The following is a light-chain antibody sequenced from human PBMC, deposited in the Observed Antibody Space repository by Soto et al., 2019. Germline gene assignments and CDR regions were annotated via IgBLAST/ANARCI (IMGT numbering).Light chain of an antibody. CDR2: DDN. V-gene: IGLV1-51*01. J-gene: IGLJ1*01. CDR3: GSWDSSLSAYV. CDR1: SSNIGGNS. Sequence: QSVMTQPPSVSSAPGQKVTISFSGSSSNIGGNSVSWYQQLPGTAPKLLIYDDNKRPSGIPDRFSGSKSGTSATLGITGFQTEDEADYYCGSWDSSLSAYVFGTGTKVTVL.